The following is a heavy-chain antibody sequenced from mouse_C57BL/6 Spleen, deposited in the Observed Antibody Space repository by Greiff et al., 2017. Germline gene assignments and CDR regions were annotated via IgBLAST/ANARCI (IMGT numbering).Heavy chain of an antibody. CDR3: TRVLRLVFFFDY. Sequence: VKLMESGAELVRPGASVTLSCKASGYTFTDYEMHWVKQTPVHGLEWIGAIDPETGGTAYNQKFKGKAILTADKSSSTAYMELRSLTSEDSAVYYCTRVLRLVFFFDYWGQGTTLTVSS. CDR1: GYTFTDYE. J-gene: IGHJ2*01. CDR2: IDPETGGT. V-gene: IGHV1-15*01.